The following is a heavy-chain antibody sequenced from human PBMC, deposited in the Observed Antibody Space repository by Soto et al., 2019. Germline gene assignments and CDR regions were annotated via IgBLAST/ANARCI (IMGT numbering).Heavy chain of an antibody. D-gene: IGHD6-13*01. CDR1: GGSVSSGSYY. Sequence: PSETLSLTCTVSGGSVSSGSYYWSWIRQPPGKGLEWLGYIYYSGSTNYNPSLRSRVTISVDTSKNQFSLKLSSVTAADTAVYYCASATVSSWYFVDYWGQGTLVTVSS. CDR2: IYYSGST. J-gene: IGHJ4*02. V-gene: IGHV4-61*01. CDR3: ASATVSSWYFVDY.